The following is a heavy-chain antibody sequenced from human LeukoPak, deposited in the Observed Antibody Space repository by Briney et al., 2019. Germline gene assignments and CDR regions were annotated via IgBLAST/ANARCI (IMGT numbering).Heavy chain of an antibody. Sequence: PGGSLRLSCAASGFTFSSYEMNWVRQAPGKGLEWVSGISPSGDITYYAGSVKGRFTISRDNSKNTLYLEVISLAAEDTAVYYCAKDDAWLRFGEWSQGTLVTVSS. V-gene: IGHV3-23*01. CDR3: AKDDAWLRFGE. CDR1: GFTFSSYE. D-gene: IGHD5-12*01. J-gene: IGHJ4*02. CDR2: ISPSGDIT.